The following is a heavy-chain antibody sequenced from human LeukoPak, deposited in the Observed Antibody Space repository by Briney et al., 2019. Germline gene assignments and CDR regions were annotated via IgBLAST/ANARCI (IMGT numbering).Heavy chain of an antibody. Sequence: SETLSLTCTVSGDSISSYYWSWIRQPAGKGLEWIRRIYSSGSTNYNPSLKSRITMSVDTSKNQFSLKLSSVTAADTAVYYCARDSSSRAFDYWGQGTLVTVSS. V-gene: IGHV4-4*07. CDR2: IYSSGST. CDR1: GDSISSYY. J-gene: IGHJ4*02. CDR3: ARDSSSRAFDY. D-gene: IGHD6-13*01.